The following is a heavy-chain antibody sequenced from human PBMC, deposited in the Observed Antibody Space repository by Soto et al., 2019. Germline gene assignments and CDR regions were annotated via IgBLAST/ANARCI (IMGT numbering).Heavy chain of an antibody. CDR1: GFTFTNAW. CDR2: IQSKTDGATT. V-gene: IGHV3-15*07. Sequence: PGGSLRLSCAASGFTFTNAWMTWIRQVPGKGLEWVGRIQSKTDGATTDHTANEKGRFTISRDDSKNTQYLDMNSLKTEDTALFYCTTSNYYESGTYPQAPFDYWGPGTLVTVSS. D-gene: IGHD3-10*01. J-gene: IGHJ4*02. CDR3: TTSNYYESGTYPQAPFDY.